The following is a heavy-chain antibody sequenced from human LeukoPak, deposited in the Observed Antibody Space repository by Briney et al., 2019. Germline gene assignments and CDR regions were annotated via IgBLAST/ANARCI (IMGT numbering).Heavy chain of an antibody. CDR3: GRSYPFDY. CDR2: TYYRSKWSN. V-gene: IGHV6-1*01. D-gene: IGHD1-26*01. Sequence: SQTLSLTCAISGDSVSSKSVAWNWIRQSPSRGLEWLGRTYYRSKWSNDFAPSVKSRITINPDTSKNQFSLQLNSVTPEDTAVYYCGRSYPFDYWGQGTLVTVSS. J-gene: IGHJ4*02. CDR1: GDSVSSKSVA.